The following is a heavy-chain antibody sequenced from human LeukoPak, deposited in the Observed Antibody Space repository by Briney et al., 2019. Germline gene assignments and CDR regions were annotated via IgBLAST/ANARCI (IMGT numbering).Heavy chain of an antibody. D-gene: IGHD6-13*01. J-gene: IGHJ4*02. CDR2: ISYDGSNK. V-gene: IGHV3-30*19. CDR3: ARDWAAAAGTSDY. Sequence: GGSLRLSCAASGFIFNSYGMHWVRQAPGKGLEWVAVISYDGSNKYYADSVKGRFTISRDNSKNTLYLQMNSLRAEDTAVYYCARDWAAAAGTSDYWGQGTLVTVSS. CDR1: GFIFNSYG.